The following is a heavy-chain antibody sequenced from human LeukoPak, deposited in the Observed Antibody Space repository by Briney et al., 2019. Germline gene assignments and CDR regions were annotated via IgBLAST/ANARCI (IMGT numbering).Heavy chain of an antibody. D-gene: IGHD6-19*01. V-gene: IGHV1-46*01. CDR2: INPSGGST. Sequence: ASVKVSCKASGGTFSTYAITWVRQAPGQGLEWMGIINPSGGSTSYAQKFQGRVTMTRDMSTSTVYMELSSLRSEDTAVYYCARVPVAGTILDYWGQGTLVTVSS. CDR1: GGTFSTYA. CDR3: ARVPVAGTILDY. J-gene: IGHJ4*02.